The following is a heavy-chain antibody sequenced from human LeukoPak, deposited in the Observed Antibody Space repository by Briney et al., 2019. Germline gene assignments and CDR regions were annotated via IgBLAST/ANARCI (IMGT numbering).Heavy chain of an antibody. D-gene: IGHD2-15*01. CDR2: IWYDGSNK. J-gene: IGHJ4*02. Sequence: PEGSLRLSCAASGLTFSNYGKHWVRQAPGKGLEWLAVIWYDGSNKYYADSVKGRFTISRDNSKNTLYLEMNSLRVDDTAVYYCANHCSGGSCYPYWGQGTLVTVS. V-gene: IGHV3-33*06. CDR1: GLTFSNYG. CDR3: ANHCSGGSCYPY.